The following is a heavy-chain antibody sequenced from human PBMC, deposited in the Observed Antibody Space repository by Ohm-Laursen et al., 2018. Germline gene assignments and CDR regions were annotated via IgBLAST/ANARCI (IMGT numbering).Heavy chain of an antibody. CDR1: GYTFTSYD. Sequence: SVKVSCKASGYTFTSYDINWVRQATGQGLEWMGWMNPNSGNTGYAQKFQGRVTMTRNTSISTAYMELSSLRSEDTAVYYCAREVVVAASVFDYWGQGTLVTVSS. D-gene: IGHD2-15*01. CDR3: AREVVVAASVFDY. CDR2: MNPNSGNT. V-gene: IGHV1-8*01. J-gene: IGHJ4*02.